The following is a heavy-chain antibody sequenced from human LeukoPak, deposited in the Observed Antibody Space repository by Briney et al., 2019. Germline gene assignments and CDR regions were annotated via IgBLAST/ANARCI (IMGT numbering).Heavy chain of an antibody. Sequence: GGSLRLSCAASGFTFSSYNWVRQAPGKGLEWVSYISSSGSTIYYADSVKGRFTISRDNAKNSLYLQMNSLRAEDTAVYYCARDRRLYFDYWGQGTPVTVSS. D-gene: IGHD6-25*01. V-gene: IGHV3-48*03. CDR1: GFTFSSY. CDR2: ISSSGSTI. J-gene: IGHJ4*02. CDR3: ARDRRLYFDY.